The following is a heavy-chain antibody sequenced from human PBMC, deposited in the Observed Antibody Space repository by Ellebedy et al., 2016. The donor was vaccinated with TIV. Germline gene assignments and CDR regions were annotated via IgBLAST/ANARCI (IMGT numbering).Heavy chain of an antibody. V-gene: IGHV1-2*04. CDR1: GYTFTGYY. D-gene: IGHD7-27*01. Sequence: AASVKVSCKASGYTFTGYYMHWARQAPGQGLEWMGWINPNSGGTNYAQKFQGWVTMTRDTSISTAYMDLSRLRSDDTAVYYCARGMKLGIVWYYFDYWGQGTLVTVSS. J-gene: IGHJ4*02. CDR2: INPNSGGT. CDR3: ARGMKLGIVWYYFDY.